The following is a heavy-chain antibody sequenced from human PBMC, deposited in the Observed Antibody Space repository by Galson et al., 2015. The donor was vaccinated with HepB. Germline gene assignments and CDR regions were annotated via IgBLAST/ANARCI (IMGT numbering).Heavy chain of an antibody. D-gene: IGHD3-16*02. CDR1: GFTFRSYW. Sequence: SLRLSCAASGFTFRSYWMSWVRQAPGKGLEWVANIKQDGSEKYYVDSVKGRFTLSRDNAKNSLYLQMNSLRAEDTAVYYCAREGSYSPYDYVWGTYRYDAFDIWGQGTMVTVSS. CDR3: AREGSYSPYDYVWGTYRYDAFDI. J-gene: IGHJ3*02. CDR2: IKQDGSEK. V-gene: IGHV3-7*03.